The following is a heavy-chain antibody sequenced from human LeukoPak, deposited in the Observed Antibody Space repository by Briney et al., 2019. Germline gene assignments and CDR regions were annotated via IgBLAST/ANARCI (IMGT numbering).Heavy chain of an antibody. J-gene: IGHJ4*02. CDR3: ARSTGGWDLFDY. CDR1: GFTFSSYN. CDR2: ITISSSYI. D-gene: IGHD6-19*01. Sequence: GGSLRLSCAASGFTFSSYNINWVRQAPGKGLEWVSSITISSSYIYYADSVKGRFTISRDNAKNSLYLQMNSLRAEDTAVYHCARSTGGWDLFDYWGQGTLVTVSS. V-gene: IGHV3-21*01.